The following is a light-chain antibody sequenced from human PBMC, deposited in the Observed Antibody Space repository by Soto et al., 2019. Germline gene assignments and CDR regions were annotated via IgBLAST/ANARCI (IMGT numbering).Light chain of an antibody. Sequence: IQMTQSPSFLSVTVGDTVNITSPAGQGSINYLAWYQQKPGKVPKLLIYAASTLQLVVPSRFSGSGSGTDFTLTISSLQPADVATYYCQKYNSAPWTFGQGNKGEIK. CDR3: QKYNSAPWT. CDR1: QGSINY. V-gene: IGKV1-27*01. CDR2: AAS. J-gene: IGKJ1*01.